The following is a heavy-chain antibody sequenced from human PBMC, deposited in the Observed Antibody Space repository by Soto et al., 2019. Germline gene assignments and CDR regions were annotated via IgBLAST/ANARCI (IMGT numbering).Heavy chain of an antibody. Sequence: EVQLLESGGGLVQPGGSRRLSCAASGFSFSDYGMSWVRQAPGKGLEWVSGISGGSTYYADSVKGRFILSRDDSKKTLYLEMDSLRVEDTAVYYCTKDSGWTSADWGQGTLVTVSS. CDR1: GFSFSDYG. V-gene: IGHV3-23*01. J-gene: IGHJ4*02. D-gene: IGHD3-10*01. CDR3: TKDSGWTSAD. CDR2: ISGGST.